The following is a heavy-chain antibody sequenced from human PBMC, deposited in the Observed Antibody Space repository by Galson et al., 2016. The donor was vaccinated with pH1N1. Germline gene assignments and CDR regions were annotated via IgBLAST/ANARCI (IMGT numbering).Heavy chain of an antibody. J-gene: IGHJ4*02. Sequence: SVKVSCKASGGTFSKYAVSWVRQAPGQGLEWMGGIIPIFHTTKYAQSFQSRVTITADEFTNIVYMELSSLRSDDTAVYYCARAADCTGPSCTYDYWGQGTLVTVSS. CDR2: IIPIFHTT. CDR3: ARAADCTGPSCTYDY. CDR1: GGTFSKYA. D-gene: IGHD2-2*01. V-gene: IGHV1-69*13.